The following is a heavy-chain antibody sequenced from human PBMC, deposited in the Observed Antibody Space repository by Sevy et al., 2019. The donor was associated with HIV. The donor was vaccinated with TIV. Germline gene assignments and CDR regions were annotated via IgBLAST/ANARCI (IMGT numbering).Heavy chain of an antibody. J-gene: IGHJ3*01. CDR3: VKTHYSGYYALDG. CDR2: IKQDGSVK. D-gene: IGHD3-22*01. CDR1: GITFNTYW. V-gene: IGHV3-7*01. Sequence: GGSLRLSCAASGITFNTYWMCWVRQAPGKGLEWVANIKQDGSVKYHVDSVKGRFTISRDNSKNSLYLQMNSVRAEDSAVYYCVKTHYSGYYALDGWGQGTLVTVSS.